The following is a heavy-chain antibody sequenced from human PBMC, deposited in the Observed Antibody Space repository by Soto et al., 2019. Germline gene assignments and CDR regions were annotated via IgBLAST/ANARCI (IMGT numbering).Heavy chain of an antibody. Sequence: QITLKESGPTLVKPTQTLTLTCTFSGFSLSTTGVGVGWIRQPAGKALEWLALIYWDDDKRYSPSLKSRLTIANDTSKNQVVLTMTDMDPADTASYYCTLAKLYCIDTYCSTWFDSWGQGTLVTVSS. CDR1: GFSLSTTGVG. D-gene: IGHD2-15*01. CDR2: IYWDDDK. J-gene: IGHJ5*01. V-gene: IGHV2-5*02. CDR3: TLAKLYCIDTYCSTWFDS.